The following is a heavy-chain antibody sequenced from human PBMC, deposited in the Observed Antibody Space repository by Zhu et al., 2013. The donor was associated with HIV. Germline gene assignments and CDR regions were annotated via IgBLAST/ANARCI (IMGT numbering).Heavy chain of an antibody. V-gene: IGHV1-69*01. J-gene: IGHJ4*02. CDR2: IIPVFRTA. Sequence: QVQLVQSGAEVKKPGSSVKVSCKASGGTFRNFAISWVRQAPGQGLEWMGGIIPVFRTADYTQKFQGRVTISADDSMSTAYMELSSLRSDDTALYYCARVQWRSGTNSDFDSWGQGTLVTVSS. D-gene: IGHD6-19*01. CDR1: GGTFRNFA. CDR3: ARVQWRSGTNSDFDS.